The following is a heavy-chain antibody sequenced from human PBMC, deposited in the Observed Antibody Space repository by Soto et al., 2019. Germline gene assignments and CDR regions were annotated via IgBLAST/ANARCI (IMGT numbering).Heavy chain of an antibody. D-gene: IGHD1-26*01. Sequence: ASVKVSCKVSGYFLTALSIHWVRQAPGKGLEWMGGFDREDGETIYAQKFQGRVTMTEDTSTDSAYMELSSLTSEDTAIYYCAHGEGIVKSIVYFDSWGQGTMVTVSS. J-gene: IGHJ4*02. CDR2: FDREDGET. CDR1: GYFLTALS. V-gene: IGHV1-24*01. CDR3: AHGEGIVKSIVYFDS.